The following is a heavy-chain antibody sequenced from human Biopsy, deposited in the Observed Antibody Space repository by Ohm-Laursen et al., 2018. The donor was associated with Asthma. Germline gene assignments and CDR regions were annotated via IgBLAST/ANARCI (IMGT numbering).Heavy chain of an antibody. J-gene: IGHJ4*02. CDR2: INSVFGTT. Sequence: SSAKVSFKSLGGTFNTYVIGWVRQAPGQGLEWMGGINSVFGTTTYPQKFQDRVTITADDSTSTVYMELSSLRSEDTAVYYCARKAGPCISRTCYSLDFWGQGTLVTVSS. V-gene: IGHV1-69*01. CDR1: GGTFNTYV. D-gene: IGHD2-2*01. CDR3: ARKAGPCISRTCYSLDF.